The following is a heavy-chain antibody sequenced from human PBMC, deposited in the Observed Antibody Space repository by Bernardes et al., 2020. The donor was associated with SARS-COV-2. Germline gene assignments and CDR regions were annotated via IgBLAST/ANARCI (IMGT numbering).Heavy chain of an antibody. CDR1: GFSFSNYG. V-gene: IGHV3-33*01. J-gene: IGHJ4*02. CDR3: ARDPRHYYDNSCPDY. D-gene: IGHD3-22*01. CDR2: LWYDTSDK. Sequence: GGSLRLSCVASGFSFSNYGINWVRQAPGKGLEWVALLWYDTSDKYSADSVKGRFTISRDYSKNTLYLQMNSLRGEDTAVYYCARDPRHYYDNSCPDYWGRGTLVTVSS.